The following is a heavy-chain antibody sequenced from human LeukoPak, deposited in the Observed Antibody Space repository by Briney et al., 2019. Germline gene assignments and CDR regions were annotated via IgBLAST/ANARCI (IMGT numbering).Heavy chain of an antibody. CDR1: DGSISSYY. Sequence: SETLSPTCTVSDGSISSYYWSWIRQPPEKGLEWIGYLYDSGTTNYNPSLNSRVTISADTSKKQIFLKLSSVTAADTAVYYCTRRMYYSDSGGSSYYYMDVWGKGTTVTVSS. CDR3: TRRMYYSDSGGSSYYYMDV. D-gene: IGHD3-22*01. V-gene: IGHV4-59*08. CDR2: LYDSGTT. J-gene: IGHJ6*03.